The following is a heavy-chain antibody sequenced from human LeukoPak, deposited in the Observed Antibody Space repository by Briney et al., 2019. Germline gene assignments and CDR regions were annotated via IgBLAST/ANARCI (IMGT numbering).Heavy chain of an antibody. CDR2: ISADGGTT. D-gene: IGHD3-10*01. CDR3: ARGRGGPPFDF. CDR1: GFSFRGYG. J-gene: IGHJ4*02. V-gene: IGHV3-64*01. Sequence: GGALRLSCAASGFSFRGYGMHWVRQAPGRGLEYVSAISADGGTTDYLNSVKGRFTLSRDNSKNTLYLQMGRLRSDDTAIYYCARGRGGPPFDFWGQGTVVTVAS.